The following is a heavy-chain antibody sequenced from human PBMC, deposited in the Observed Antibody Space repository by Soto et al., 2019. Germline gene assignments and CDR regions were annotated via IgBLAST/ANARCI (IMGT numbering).Heavy chain of an antibody. V-gene: IGHV1-8*02. CDR2: MNPGSGDT. CDR1: GYTFTNND. D-gene: IGHD5-18*01. CDR3: ARMESFGSLNWFDP. Sequence: SVKVSCKASGYTFTNNDVSWVRQATGQGLEWMGWMNPGSGDTGYAQKFQGRVTMTRDISIATAYMELNSLTSEDTAIYYCARMESFGSLNWFDPWGQGTLVTVSS. J-gene: IGHJ5*02.